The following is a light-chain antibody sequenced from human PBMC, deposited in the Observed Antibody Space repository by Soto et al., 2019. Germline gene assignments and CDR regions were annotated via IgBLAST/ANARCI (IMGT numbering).Light chain of an antibody. V-gene: IGLV1-40*01. CDR2: RNN. CDR1: SSNIGAGYD. Sequence: QSVLTQPPSVSGAPGQRVTISCTGSSSNIGAGYDVYWYQQLPGTVPKLLIYRNNNRPSGVPDRFSGSKSGTSASLAITGLQAEDEADYYCQSYDSSLSGWGIFGGGTKLTVL. CDR3: QSYDSSLSGWGI. J-gene: IGLJ2*01.